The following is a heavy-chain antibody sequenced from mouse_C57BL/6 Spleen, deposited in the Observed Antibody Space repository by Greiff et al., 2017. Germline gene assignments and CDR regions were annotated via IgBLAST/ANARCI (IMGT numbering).Heavy chain of an antibody. CDR2: INPNNGGT. CDR3: ARSHYYGSSLEWYFDV. J-gene: IGHJ1*03. CDR1: GYTFTDYN. D-gene: IGHD1-1*01. Sequence: EVKLQESGPELVKPGASVKIPCKASGYTFTDYNMDWVKQSHGKSLEWIGDINPNNGGTIYNQKFKGKATLTVDKSSSTAYMELRSLTSEDTAVYYCARSHYYGSSLEWYFDVWGTGTTVTVSS. V-gene: IGHV1-18*01.